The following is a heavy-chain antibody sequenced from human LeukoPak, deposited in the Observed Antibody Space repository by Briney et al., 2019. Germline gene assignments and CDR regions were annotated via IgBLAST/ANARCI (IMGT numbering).Heavy chain of an antibody. Sequence: LAGGSLRLSCAASGFTFSSYAMTWVRQAPGKGLEWVSSIVGSGGSTFYADSVEGRFTISRDNAKNSLYLQMNSLRAEDTALYYCARIDTYYYDSSGYYSAFDIWGQGTIVTVSS. CDR2: IVGSGGST. D-gene: IGHD3-22*01. CDR1: GFTFSSYA. J-gene: IGHJ3*02. CDR3: ARIDTYYYDSSGYYSAFDI. V-gene: IGHV3-23*01.